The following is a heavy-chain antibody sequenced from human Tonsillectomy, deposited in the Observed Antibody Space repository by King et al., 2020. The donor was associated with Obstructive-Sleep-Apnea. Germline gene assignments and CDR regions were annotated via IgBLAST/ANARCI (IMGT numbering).Heavy chain of an antibody. CDR2: INSDGSST. Sequence: VQLVESGGGLVQPGGSLRLSCAASGFTFSSYWMHWVRQAPGKGLVWVSRINSDGSSTSYADSVKGRFTISRDNAKNTPYLQMNSLRAEDTAVYYCARESRIAARREHYYYYYGMDVWGPGTTVTVSS. V-gene: IGHV3-74*01. D-gene: IGHD6-6*01. J-gene: IGHJ6*02. CDR1: GFTFSSYW. CDR3: ARESRIAARREHYYYYYGMDV.